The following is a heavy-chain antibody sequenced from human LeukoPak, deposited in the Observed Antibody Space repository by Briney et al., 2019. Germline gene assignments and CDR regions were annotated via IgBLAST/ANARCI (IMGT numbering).Heavy chain of an antibody. J-gene: IGHJ4*02. D-gene: IGHD3-22*01. CDR1: GGSISSYY. V-gene: IGHV4-59*08. CDR2: IYYSGST. Sequence: SETLPLTCTVSGGSISSYYCSWIRQPPGKGLEWIGYIYYSGSTNYNPSLKSRLTISVDTSKNQLSLKLSSVTAADTAVYYCARLYYDSSGYFDYWGQGTLVTVSS. CDR3: ARLYYDSSGYFDY.